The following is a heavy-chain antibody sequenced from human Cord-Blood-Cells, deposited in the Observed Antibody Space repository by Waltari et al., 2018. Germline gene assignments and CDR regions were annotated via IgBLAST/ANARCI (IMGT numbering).Heavy chain of an antibody. CDR2: IYYSGST. CDR1: GGSISSSSYY. J-gene: IGHJ4*02. D-gene: IGHD6-19*01. CDR3: ARGAVAGTVFDY. Sequence: QLQLQESGPGLVKPSETLSLTCTVSGGSISSSSYYWGWIRQPPGKGLEGIGSIYYSGSTYYNPSLKSRVTISVDTSKNQFSLKLSSVTAADTAVYYCARGAVAGTVFDYWGQGTLVTVSS. V-gene: IGHV4-39*01.